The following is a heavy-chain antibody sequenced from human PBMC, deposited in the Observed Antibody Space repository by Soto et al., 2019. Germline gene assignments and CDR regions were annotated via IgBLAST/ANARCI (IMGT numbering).Heavy chain of an antibody. V-gene: IGHV3-48*02. Sequence: EVQLVESGGGLVQPGGSLRLSCAASGFTFSNYAMNWVRQAPGKGLEWVSYISHKSSAIYHADSVKGRFTISRDNAKNSLYLQMNSLRDEDTTVYYCARDPQSSTTGTIRAYWGHGSLATASS. D-gene: IGHD4-17*01. CDR1: GFTFSNYA. CDR2: ISHKSSAI. CDR3: ARDPQSSTTGTIRAY. J-gene: IGHJ4*01.